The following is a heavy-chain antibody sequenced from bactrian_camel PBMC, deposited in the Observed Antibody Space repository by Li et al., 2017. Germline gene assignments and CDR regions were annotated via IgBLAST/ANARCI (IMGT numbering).Heavy chain of an antibody. D-gene: IGHD4*01. Sequence: VQLVESGGGSVQAGGSLRLSCAASGYTYNRNCMAWFRQAPGKEREGVARIATGSGNTYYADSVKGRFTISRDNAKNTVNLQMNMMESEDTALYYCSAYSETMRSFKYWGQGTQVTVS. J-gene: IGHJ4*01. V-gene: IGHV3S1*01. CDR2: IATGSGNT. CDR1: GYTYNRNC. CDR3: SAYSETMRSFKY.